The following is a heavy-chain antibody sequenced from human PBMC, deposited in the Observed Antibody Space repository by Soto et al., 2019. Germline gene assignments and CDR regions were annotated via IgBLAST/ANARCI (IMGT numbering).Heavy chain of an antibody. J-gene: IGHJ3*02. Sequence: EMQLLESGGGLVQPGGSLRLSCVASGFPFSSYAMSWVRQTPGKGLEWVSGISGSGGRTYYADSVKGLFTISRDNSNNTLSLQMNILRVEDTAVYFWAKGGYYSLFDIWGQGTMVTVSA. V-gene: IGHV3-23*01. CDR1: GFPFSSYA. CDR3: AKGGYYSLFDI. CDR2: ISGSGGRT. D-gene: IGHD3-16*01.